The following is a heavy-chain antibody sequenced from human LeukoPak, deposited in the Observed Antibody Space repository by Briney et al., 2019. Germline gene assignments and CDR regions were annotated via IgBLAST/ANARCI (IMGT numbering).Heavy chain of an antibody. V-gene: IGHV4-59*01. D-gene: IGHD6-19*01. Sequence: SETLSLTCTVSGGSISSYYWSWIRQPPGKGLEWIGYIYYSGSTNYNPSLKSRVTISVDTSKNQFSLKLSSVTAADTAVYYCAREVQQWSEFYFDFWGQGTLVTVSS. CDR1: GGSISSYY. CDR3: AREVQQWSEFYFDF. J-gene: IGHJ4*02. CDR2: IYYSGST.